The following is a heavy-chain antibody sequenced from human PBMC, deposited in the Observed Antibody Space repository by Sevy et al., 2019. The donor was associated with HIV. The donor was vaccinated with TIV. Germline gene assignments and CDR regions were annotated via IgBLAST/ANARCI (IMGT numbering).Heavy chain of an antibody. V-gene: IGHV3-23*01. J-gene: IGHJ3*02. D-gene: IGHD3-16*01. CDR1: GFTFSSYA. Sequence: GGSLRLSCAASGFTFSSYAMSWVRQAPGKGLEWVSAIGRSGGSTDYAGSVKGRFTISRDNSKNTLYLQMNSLGAEDTAVYYCANTSAKGDDAFNIWGQGTMVTVSS. CDR3: ANTSAKGDDAFNI. CDR2: IGRSGGST.